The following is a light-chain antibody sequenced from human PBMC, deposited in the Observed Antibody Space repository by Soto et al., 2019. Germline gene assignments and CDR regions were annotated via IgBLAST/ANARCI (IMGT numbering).Light chain of an antibody. Sequence: DVVMTQSPLLLPVTLGQPASISCTSGQGLVFRDGSTYLSWYQHRPGQSPRRLIYEVSKRDSGVPDRCSGSGSCTDFTRSISSVAAEEVGVYYCMQTTPWPSYTFGQGNKREIK. CDR1: QGLVFRDGSTY. J-gene: IGKJ2*01. V-gene: IGKV2-30*01. CDR2: EVS. CDR3: MQTTPWPSYT.